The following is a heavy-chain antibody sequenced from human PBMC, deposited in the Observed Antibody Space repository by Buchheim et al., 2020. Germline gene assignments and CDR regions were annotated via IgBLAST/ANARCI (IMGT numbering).Heavy chain of an antibody. D-gene: IGHD3-16*01. CDR3: ARALTSPDMGVFDP. V-gene: IGHV1-8*01. CDR2: VHPHNGHT. J-gene: IGHJ5*02. Sequence: QVQLVQSGAEVKKPGASVKVSCKASGYTFTGYDINWVRQATGQGPEWMGWVHPHNGHTGYAQKFQGRVTMTRNNSISTAYMELSSLRSEDTAVYYCARALTSPDMGVFDPWGQGTL. CDR1: GYTFTGYD.